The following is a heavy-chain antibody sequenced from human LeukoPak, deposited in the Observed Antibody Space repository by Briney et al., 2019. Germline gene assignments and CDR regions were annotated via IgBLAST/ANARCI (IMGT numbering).Heavy chain of an antibody. CDR3: ARDEDGAPARNFDS. Sequence: GGSLRLSCAASGFTFSSYSMNWVRQAPGKGLEWVSSISSSSSYIYYADSVKGRFTISRDNAKNSLYLQMNSLRVEDTAVYYCARDEDGAPARNFDSWGQGILVTVSS. J-gene: IGHJ4*02. V-gene: IGHV3-21*01. CDR2: ISSSSSYI. D-gene: IGHD6-13*01. CDR1: GFTFSSYS.